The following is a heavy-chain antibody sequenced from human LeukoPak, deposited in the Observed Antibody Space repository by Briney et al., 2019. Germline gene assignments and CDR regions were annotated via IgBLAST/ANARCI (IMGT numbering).Heavy chain of an antibody. CDR2: ISWDGGNT. V-gene: IGHV3-43*01. D-gene: IGHD3-22*01. Sequence: GGSLRLSCAASGFSFAEYTMHWVRQAPGKGLEWVSLISWDGGNTYYADSVKGRFTISRDNAKNSLYLQMNSLRAEDTAVYYCARRSVAYSHDSSGYSPVYYFDYWGQGTLVTVSS. CDR3: ARRSVAYSHDSSGYSPVYYFDY. J-gene: IGHJ4*02. CDR1: GFSFAEYT.